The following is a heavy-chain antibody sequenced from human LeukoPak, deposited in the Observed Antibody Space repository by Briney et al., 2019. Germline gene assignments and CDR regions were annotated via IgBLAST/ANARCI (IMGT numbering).Heavy chain of an antibody. CDR3: AREVGVGSSWYSNYYYYMDV. V-gene: IGHV4-4*07. CDR1: GGSISSYY. Sequence: SETPSLTCTVSGGSISSYYWSWIRQPAGKGLEWIGRIYTSGSTNYNPSLKSRVTMSVDTSKNQFSLKLSSVTAADTAVYYCAREVGVGSSWYSNYYYYMDVWGKGTTVTVSS. CDR2: IYTSGST. D-gene: IGHD6-13*01. J-gene: IGHJ6*03.